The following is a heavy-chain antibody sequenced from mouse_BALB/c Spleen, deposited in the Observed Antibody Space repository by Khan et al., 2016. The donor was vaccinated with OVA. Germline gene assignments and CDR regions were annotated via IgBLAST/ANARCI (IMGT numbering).Heavy chain of an antibody. D-gene: IGHD2-4*01. J-gene: IGHJ2*01. CDR2: IDPYYGNT. Sequence: VQLKESGPELEKPGASVKMSCKASGYSFTGYNMNWVKQSNGKRLEWIGNIDPYYGNTIYNQKFKGKATLTVDKSSNTDYMQLKSLTSEDSAVYYCARLGDDYAFGYWGQGTTLTVSS. CDR3: ARLGDDYAFGY. V-gene: IGHV1-39*01. CDR1: GYSFTGYN.